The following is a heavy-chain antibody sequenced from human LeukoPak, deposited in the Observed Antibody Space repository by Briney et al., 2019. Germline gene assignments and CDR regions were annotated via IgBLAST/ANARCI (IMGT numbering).Heavy chain of an antibody. D-gene: IGHD3-22*01. CDR1: GFTVSSNY. V-gene: IGHV3-53*01. CDR2: IYSGGST. CDR3: ARGGFIYDSSGPHSDY. Sequence: GGSLRLSCAASGFTVSSNYMSWVRQAPGKGLEWVSVIYSGGSTYYADSVKGRFTISRDNSKNTLYLQMNSLRAEDTAVYYCARGGFIYDSSGPHSDYWGQGTLVTVSS. J-gene: IGHJ4*02.